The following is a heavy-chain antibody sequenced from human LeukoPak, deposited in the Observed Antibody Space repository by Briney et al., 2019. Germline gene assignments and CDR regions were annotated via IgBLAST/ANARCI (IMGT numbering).Heavy chain of an antibody. CDR1: GFTFSSYW. CDR3: ARDGSSGGSFDGMDV. D-gene: IGHD2-15*01. CDR2: ISSSSSYI. J-gene: IGHJ6*02. V-gene: IGHV3-21*01. Sequence: GGSLRLSCVASGFTFSSYWMHWVRQDPRKGLVWVSSISSSSSYIYYADSVKGRFTISRDNAKNSLYLQMNSLRAEDTAVYYCARDGSSGGSFDGMDVWGQGTTVTVSS.